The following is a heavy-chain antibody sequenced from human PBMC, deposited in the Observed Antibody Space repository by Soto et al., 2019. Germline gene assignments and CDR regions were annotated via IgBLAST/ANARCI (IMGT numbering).Heavy chain of an antibody. CDR2: INHSGST. J-gene: IGHJ5*02. CDR1: GGTFCGYY. D-gene: IGHD5-18*01. CDR3: ARGEGNTAMVRHWFDP. V-gene: IGHV4-34*01. Sequence: SETPSLTCAVYGGTFCGYYWGWIRQHPGKGLEWIGEINHSGSTNYNPSLKSRVTISVDTSKNQFSLKLNSVTAADTAVYYCARGEGNTAMVRHWFDPWGQGTLVPVSS.